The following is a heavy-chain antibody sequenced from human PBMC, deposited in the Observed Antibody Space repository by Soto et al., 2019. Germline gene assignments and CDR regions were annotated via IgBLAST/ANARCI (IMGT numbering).Heavy chain of an antibody. CDR1: GGSISSGGYY. J-gene: IGHJ6*02. V-gene: IGHV4-31*03. D-gene: IGHD3-3*01. Sequence: SETLSLTCTVSGGSISSGGYYWSWIRQHPGKGLEWIGYIYYSGSTYYNPSLKSRVTISVDTAKNQFSLKLSSVTAADTAVYYCATVLRRDRRYGMDVWGQGTTVTVSS. CDR2: IYYSGST. CDR3: ATVLRRDRRYGMDV.